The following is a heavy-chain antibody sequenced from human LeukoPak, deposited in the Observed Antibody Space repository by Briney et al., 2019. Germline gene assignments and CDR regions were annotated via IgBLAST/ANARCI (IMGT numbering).Heavy chain of an antibody. Sequence: PSETLSLTCAVYGGSFSGYYWSWIRQPPGKGLEWIGEINHSESTNYNPSLKSRVTISVDTSKNQFSLKLNSVTAADTAVYYCARSRQQLVPGYWGQGTLVTVSS. V-gene: IGHV4-34*01. CDR3: ARSRQQLVPGY. CDR2: INHSEST. CDR1: GGSFSGYY. J-gene: IGHJ4*02. D-gene: IGHD6-13*01.